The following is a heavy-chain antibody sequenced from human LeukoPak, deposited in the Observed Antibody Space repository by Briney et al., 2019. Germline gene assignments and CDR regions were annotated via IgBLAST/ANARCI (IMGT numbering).Heavy chain of an antibody. CDR1: GYTFTGYY. V-gene: IGHV1-2*02. Sequence: ASVKVSCKASGYTFTGYYMHWVRQAPGQGLEWMGWINPNSGGTDYAQKFQGRVTMTRDTSISTAYMELSRLRSDDTAVYYCARDSPVVPAAIVSLDYWGQGTLVTVSS. CDR2: INPNSGGT. D-gene: IGHD2-2*01. J-gene: IGHJ4*02. CDR3: ARDSPVVPAAIVSLDY.